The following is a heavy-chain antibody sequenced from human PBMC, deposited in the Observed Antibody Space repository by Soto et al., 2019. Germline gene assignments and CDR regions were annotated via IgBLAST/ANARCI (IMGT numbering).Heavy chain of an antibody. J-gene: IGHJ6*04. D-gene: IGHD6-13*01. Sequence: GASVKVSWKASGYTFTSYYMHWVRQAPGQGLEWMGIINPSGGSTSYAQKFQGRVTMTRDTSTSTVYMELSSLRSEDTAVYYCAREVVAAGTLRYYPYGTDFRGTAPTVTLSS. CDR2: INPSGGST. CDR1: GYTFTSYY. V-gene: IGHV1-46*01. CDR3: AREVVAAGTLRYYPYGTDF.